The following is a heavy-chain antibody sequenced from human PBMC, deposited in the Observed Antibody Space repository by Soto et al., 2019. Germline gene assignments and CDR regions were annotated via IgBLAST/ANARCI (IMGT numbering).Heavy chain of an antibody. CDR1: GFTFSSYS. CDR2: ISSSSSTI. Sequence: PGGSLRLSCAASGFTFSSYSMNWVRQAPGKGLEWVSYISSSSSTIYYADSVKGRFTISRDNAKNSLYLQMNSLRAEDTAVYYCARGRPVLIWFGEKKDFDYWGRGTLVTVSS. V-gene: IGHV3-48*01. CDR3: ARGRPVLIWFGEKKDFDY. J-gene: IGHJ4*01. D-gene: IGHD3-10*01.